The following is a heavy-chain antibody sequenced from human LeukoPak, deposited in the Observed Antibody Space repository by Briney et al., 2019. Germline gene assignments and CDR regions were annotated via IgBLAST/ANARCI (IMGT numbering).Heavy chain of an antibody. CDR1: GYIFTSYW. V-gene: IGHV5-51*01. CDR2: IYPGDSDT. J-gene: IGHJ3*01. CDR3: ARHSGSYYSAFDL. Sequence: GESLKISCKGSGYIFTSYWIGWVRQMPGKGLEWMGIIYPGDSDTRYSPSFQGQVTISADKSISTAYLQWSSLKASDTAMYYCARHSGSYYSAFDLWGHGTLVTVSS. D-gene: IGHD1-26*01.